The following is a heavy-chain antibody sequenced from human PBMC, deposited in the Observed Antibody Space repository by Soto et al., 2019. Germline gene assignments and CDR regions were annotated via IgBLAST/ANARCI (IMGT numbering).Heavy chain of an antibody. V-gene: IGHV4-39*01. CDR2: IYYSGST. J-gene: IGHJ6*03. CDR1: GGSISSSSYY. D-gene: IGHD6-13*01. CDR3: ARLPNDSYSSRSYYYYMDV. Sequence: PSETLSLTCTVSGGSISSSSYYWGWIRQPPGKGLEWIGSIYYSGSTYYNPSLKSRVTISVDTSKNQFSLKLSSVTAADTAVYYCARLPNDSYSSRSYYYYMDVWGKGTTVTVSS.